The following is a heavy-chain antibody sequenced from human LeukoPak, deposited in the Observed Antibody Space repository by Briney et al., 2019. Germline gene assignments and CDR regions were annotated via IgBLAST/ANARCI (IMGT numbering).Heavy chain of an antibody. CDR1: GFTFSSYA. D-gene: IGHD3-22*01. CDR2: ISGSGGST. CDR3: AKTYYYDSSGYYHTSHFDY. J-gene: IGHJ4*02. Sequence: GGSLRLSCAASGFTFSSYAMSWVRQAPGKGLEWVSAISGSGGSTHYADSVKGRFTISRDNSKNTLYLQMNSLRAEDTAVYYCAKTYYYDSSGYYHTSHFDYWGQGTLVTVSS. V-gene: IGHV3-23*01.